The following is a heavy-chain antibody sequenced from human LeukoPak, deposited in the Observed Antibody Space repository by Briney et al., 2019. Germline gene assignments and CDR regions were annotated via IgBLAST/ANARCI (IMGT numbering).Heavy chain of an antibody. Sequence: GGSLRLSCAASGFTFSSYEMNWVRQAPGKGLEWVSYISSSGSTIYYADSVKGRFTISRDNAKNSLYLQMNSLRAEDTAVYYCARFTYSTTWCFDYWGQGTLVTVSS. CDR1: GFTFSSYE. CDR2: ISSSGSTI. CDR3: ARFTYSTTWCFDY. J-gene: IGHJ4*02. V-gene: IGHV3-48*03. D-gene: IGHD6-13*01.